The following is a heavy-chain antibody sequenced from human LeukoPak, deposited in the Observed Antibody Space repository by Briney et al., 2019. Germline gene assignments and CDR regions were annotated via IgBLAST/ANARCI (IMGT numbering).Heavy chain of an antibody. CDR3: ATSNEAAGNS. V-gene: IGHV3-7*01. Sequence: GGSLRPSCAVSGLTFSTYWTAWVRQAPGKGLEWLANIRGDGSVKYYGDPAEGRLTMSRDNAKNSLYLQMTSLRAEDTAVYYCATSNEAAGNSWGQGTLVTVS. J-gene: IGHJ5*02. CDR1: GLTFSTYW. CDR2: IRGDGSVK. D-gene: IGHD6-13*01.